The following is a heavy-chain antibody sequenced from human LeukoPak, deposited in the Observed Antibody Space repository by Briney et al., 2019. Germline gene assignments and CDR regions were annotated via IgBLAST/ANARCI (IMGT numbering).Heavy chain of an antibody. V-gene: IGHV3-48*03. J-gene: IGHJ3*02. D-gene: IGHD5-24*01. Sequence: GGSLRLSCAASGFTFSSYEMNWVRQAPGKGLEWVSYISSSGSTIYYADSVKGRFTISRDNAKNSLYLQMNSLRAEDTAVYYCARGGRWLQLENAFDIWGQGTMVTVSS. CDR3: ARGGRWLQLENAFDI. CDR1: GFTFSSYE. CDR2: ISSSGSTI.